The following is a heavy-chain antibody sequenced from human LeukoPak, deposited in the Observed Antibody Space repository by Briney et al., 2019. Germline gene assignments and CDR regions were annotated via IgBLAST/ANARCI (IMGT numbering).Heavy chain of an antibody. Sequence: ASVKVSCKASGGTFSSYAISWVRQAPGKGLEWMGGFDPEDGETIYAQKFQGRVTMTEDTSTDTAYMELSSLRSEDTAVYYCATVGPYYYYGMDVWGQGTTVTVSS. CDR1: GGTFSSYA. J-gene: IGHJ6*02. CDR2: FDPEDGET. V-gene: IGHV1-24*01. CDR3: ATVGPYYYYGMDV.